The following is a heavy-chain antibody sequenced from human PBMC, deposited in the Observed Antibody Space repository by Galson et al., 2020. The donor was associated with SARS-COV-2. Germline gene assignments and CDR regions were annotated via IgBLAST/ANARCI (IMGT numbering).Heavy chain of an antibody. CDR2: ISYDGSNK. J-gene: IGHJ6*02. CDR1: GFTFSSYG. Sequence: GGSLRLSCAASGFTFSSYGMHWVRQAPGKGLEWVAVISYDGSNKYYADSVKGRFTISRDNSKNTLYLQMNSLRAEDTAVYYCAKDSRWTIWFGGSIITGGMDVWGQGTTVTVSS. CDR3: AKDSRWTIWFGGSIITGGMDV. D-gene: IGHD3-10*01. V-gene: IGHV3-30*18.